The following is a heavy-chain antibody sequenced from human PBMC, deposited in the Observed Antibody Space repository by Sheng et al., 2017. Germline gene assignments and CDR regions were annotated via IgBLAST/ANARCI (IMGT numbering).Heavy chain of an antibody. CDR3: ATLNWNDYY. CDR2: INHSGST. CDR1: GGSFSNYY. Sequence: QVQLQQWGAGLLKPSETLSLTCAVYGGSFSNYYWSWIRQPPGKGLEWIGEINHSGSTNYNPSLKSRVTISVDTSKNQFSLKLSSVTAADTAVYYCATLNWNDYYWGQGTLVTVSS. D-gene: IGHD1-1*01. V-gene: IGHV4-34*01. J-gene: IGHJ4*02.